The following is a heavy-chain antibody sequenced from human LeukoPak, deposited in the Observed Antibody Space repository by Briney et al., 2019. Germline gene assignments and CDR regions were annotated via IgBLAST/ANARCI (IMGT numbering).Heavy chain of an antibody. V-gene: IGHV3-23*01. CDR2: ISGSGGST. Sequence: GGSLRLSCAASGFTFSNYVMNWVRQAPGKGLEWVSAISGSGGSTYYADSVKGRFTVSRDNSKDTLYLQMNSLRPEDTAVYYCARGDVALVISWVWDYWGQGTLVTVSS. J-gene: IGHJ4*02. D-gene: IGHD5-18*01. CDR3: ARGDVALVISWVWDY. CDR1: GFTFSNYV.